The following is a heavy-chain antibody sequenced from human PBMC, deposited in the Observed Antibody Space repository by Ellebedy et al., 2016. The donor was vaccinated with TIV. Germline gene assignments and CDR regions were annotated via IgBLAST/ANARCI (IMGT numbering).Heavy chain of an antibody. Sequence: ASVKVSCKASGYTFTSYGISWVRQAPGQGLEWMGWISAYNGNTYYAQKFQGRVTMTTDTSTAYMELRSLRSDDTAVYYCARWVQGSSGWYERNYFDYWGQGTLVTVSS. V-gene: IGHV1-18*04. D-gene: IGHD6-19*01. CDR2: ISAYNGNT. J-gene: IGHJ4*02. CDR1: GYTFTSYG. CDR3: ARWVQGSSGWYERNYFDY.